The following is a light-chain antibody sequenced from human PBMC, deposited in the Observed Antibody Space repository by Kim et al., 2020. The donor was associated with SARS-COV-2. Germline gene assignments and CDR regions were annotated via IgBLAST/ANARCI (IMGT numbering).Light chain of an antibody. CDR1: PLATHF. Sequence: AFGQTVTIKCPGDPLATHFATWFQQKSGQAPVVVHFVLHNRPSRIPGRFSASLSGDTSSLTLSDVRAEDEADSYCHSRDISGVHWVFGGGTQLTVL. CDR2: VLH. J-gene: IGLJ3*02. CDR3: HSRDISGVHWV. V-gene: IGLV3-19*01.